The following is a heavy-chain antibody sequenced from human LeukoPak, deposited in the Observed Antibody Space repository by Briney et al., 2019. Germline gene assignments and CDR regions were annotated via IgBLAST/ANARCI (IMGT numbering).Heavy chain of an antibody. CDR2: ISYDGSNK. CDR1: GLTFSSYA. Sequence: GGSLRLSCAASGLTFSSYAMHWVRQAPGKGLEWVAVISYDGSNKYYADSVKGRFTISRDNSKNTLYLQMNSLRAEDTAVYYCARGRSGYYCFDYWGQGTLVTVSS. J-gene: IGHJ4*02. D-gene: IGHD3-22*01. V-gene: IGHV3-30-3*01. CDR3: ARGRSGYYCFDY.